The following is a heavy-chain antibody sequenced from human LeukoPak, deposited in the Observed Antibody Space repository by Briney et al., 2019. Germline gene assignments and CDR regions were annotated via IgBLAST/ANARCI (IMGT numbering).Heavy chain of an antibody. CDR3: ARDRAAGAYPWYFDY. D-gene: IGHD3-16*01. Sequence: PGGSLRLSCAASGFTFDAYAMSWVRQAPGKGLERVSGINWNGGRTGYADSVKGRFTISRDNAKNSLYLQMNSLRAEDTAVYYCARDRAAGAYPWYFDYWGQGTLVTVSS. J-gene: IGHJ4*02. CDR1: GFTFDAYA. V-gene: IGHV3-20*04. CDR2: INWNGGRT.